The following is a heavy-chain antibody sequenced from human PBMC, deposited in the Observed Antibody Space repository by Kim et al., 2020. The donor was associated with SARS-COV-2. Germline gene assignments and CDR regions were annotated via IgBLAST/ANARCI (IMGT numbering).Heavy chain of an antibody. Sequence: GGSLRLSCAASGFTFSSYAMHWVRQAPGKGLEWVAVISYDGSNKYYADSVKGRFTISRDNSKNTLYLQMNSLRAEDTAVYYCAGYGSGRYSNPYYYYGMAVWGQGTPVTVSS. D-gene: IGHD3-10*01. CDR3: AGYGSGRYSNPYYYYGMAV. V-gene: IGHV3-30-3*01. CDR2: ISYDGSNK. J-gene: IGHJ6*02. CDR1: GFTFSSYA.